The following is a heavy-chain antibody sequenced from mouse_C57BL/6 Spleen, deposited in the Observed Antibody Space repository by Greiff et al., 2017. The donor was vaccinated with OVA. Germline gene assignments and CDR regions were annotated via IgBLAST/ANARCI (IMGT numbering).Heavy chain of an antibody. CDR1: GYTFTDYN. J-gene: IGHJ1*03. CDR3: ARWYYYGSYWYFDV. CDR2: INPNNGGT. V-gene: IGHV1-18*01. Sequence: EVQLQQSGPELVKPGASVKIPCKASGYTFTDYNMDWVKQSHGKSLEWIGDINPNNGGTIYNQKFKGKATLTVDKSSSTAYMELRSLTSEDTAVYYCARWYYYGSYWYFDVWGTGTTVTVSS. D-gene: IGHD1-1*01.